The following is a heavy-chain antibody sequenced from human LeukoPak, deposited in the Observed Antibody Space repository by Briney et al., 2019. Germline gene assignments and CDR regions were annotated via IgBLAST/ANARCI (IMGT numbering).Heavy chain of an antibody. Sequence: GGSLRLSCAASGFTFSSSAMSWVRQAPGKGLEWVSAISNNGGYTYYADSVQGRFTISRDNSKSTLCLQMNSLRAEDTAVYYCARDKVLFDYWGQGTLVTVSS. CDR1: GFTFSSSA. J-gene: IGHJ4*02. CDR2: ISNNGGYT. CDR3: ARDKVLFDY. D-gene: IGHD1-14*01. V-gene: IGHV3-23*01.